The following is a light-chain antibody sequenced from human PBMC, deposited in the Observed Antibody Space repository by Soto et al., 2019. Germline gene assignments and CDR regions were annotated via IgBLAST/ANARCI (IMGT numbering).Light chain of an antibody. CDR1: QSVSRSY. CDR2: GAS. J-gene: IGKJ1*01. Sequence: EIVFTQSPGTLSLSPGERATLSCRASQSVSRSYLAWYQQKPGQAPRLLIYGASSRASGIPDRFSGSGSGTDFTLTISRLEPEDFAVYYCQQYGSSPRTFGQGTKVDIK. CDR3: QQYGSSPRT. V-gene: IGKV3-20*01.